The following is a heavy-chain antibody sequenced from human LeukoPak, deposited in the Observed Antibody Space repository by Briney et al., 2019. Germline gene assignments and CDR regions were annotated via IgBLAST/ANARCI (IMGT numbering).Heavy chain of an antibody. CDR2: ISYDGSNK. Sequence: SGGSLRLSCAASGFTLKSYAMHWVRQAPGKGLEWVAVISYDGSNKYYADSVKGRFTISGDKSKNTLYLQMNNLRAEDTAVYYCAVGLYYGLDVWGQGTTVTVSS. V-gene: IGHV3-30*03. CDR3: AVGLYYGLDV. J-gene: IGHJ6*02. CDR1: GFTLKSYA.